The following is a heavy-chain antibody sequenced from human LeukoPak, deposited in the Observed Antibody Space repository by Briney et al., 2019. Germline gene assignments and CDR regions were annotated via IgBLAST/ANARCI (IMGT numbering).Heavy chain of an antibody. CDR2: FDPEDGET. CDR1: GYTLTELS. J-gene: IGHJ3*02. D-gene: IGHD2-21*02. CDR3: ARICGGDCDDAFDI. Sequence: ASVKVSCKVSGYTLTELSMHWVRQAPGKGLEWMGGFDPEDGETIYAQKFQGRVTMTRDTSISTAYMELSRLRSDDTAVYYCARICGGDCDDAFDIWGQGTMVTVSS. V-gene: IGHV1-24*01.